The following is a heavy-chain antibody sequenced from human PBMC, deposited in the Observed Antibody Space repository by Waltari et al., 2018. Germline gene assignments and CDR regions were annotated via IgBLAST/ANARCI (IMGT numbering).Heavy chain of an antibody. CDR2: INHSGST. D-gene: IGHD1-7*01. V-gene: IGHV4-34*01. J-gene: IGHJ4*02. CDR3: ARGLNYAAGSFDY. Sequence: QVQLQQWGAGLLKPSETLSLTCAVYGGSFSGYYWSWIRQPPGKGLEWIGEINHSGSTNDNPSRKSRVTISVDTSKNQFSLKLSSVTAADTAVYYCARGLNYAAGSFDYWGQGTLVTVSS. CDR1: GGSFSGYY.